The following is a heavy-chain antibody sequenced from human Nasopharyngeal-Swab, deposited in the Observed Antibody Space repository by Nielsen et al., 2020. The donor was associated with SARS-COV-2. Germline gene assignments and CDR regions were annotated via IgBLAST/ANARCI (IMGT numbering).Heavy chain of an antibody. CDR2: IYYSGST. CDR3: ARRGRIAVAGFFDY. Sequence: WIRQPPGKGLEWIGSIYYSGSTYYNPSLESRVTISVDTSKNQFSLKLSSVTAADTAVYYCARRGRIAVAGFFDYWGQGTLVTVSS. D-gene: IGHD6-19*01. V-gene: IGHV4-39*01. J-gene: IGHJ4*02.